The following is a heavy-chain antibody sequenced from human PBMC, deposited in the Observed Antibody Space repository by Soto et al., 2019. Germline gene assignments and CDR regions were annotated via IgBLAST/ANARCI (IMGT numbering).Heavy chain of an antibody. D-gene: IGHD3-22*01. J-gene: IGHJ3*02. CDR2: ISAYNGNT. CDR3: ARAYYYDSSDYYYLSDAFDI. CDR1: GYTFTSYG. Sequence: QVQLVQSGAEVKKPGASVKVSCKASGYTFTSYGISWVRQAPGQGLEWMGWISAYNGNTNYAQKLQGRVTMTTDTSTSTAYMELRSLRSDDTAVYYCARAYYYDSSDYYYLSDAFDIWGQGTMVTVSS. V-gene: IGHV1-18*04.